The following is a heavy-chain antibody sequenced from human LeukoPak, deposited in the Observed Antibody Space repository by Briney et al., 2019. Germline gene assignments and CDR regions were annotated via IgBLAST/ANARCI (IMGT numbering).Heavy chain of an antibody. Sequence: GESLKISCKGSGYSFTSYWIGWVRQMPGKGLEWMGIIYPGDSDTRYSPSFQGQVTISADKSICTAYLQWSSLKASDTASYYCARRRGLSDWYFDLWGRGTLVTVSS. CDR3: ARRRGLSDWYFDL. J-gene: IGHJ2*01. CDR1: GYSFTSYW. CDR2: IYPGDSDT. V-gene: IGHV5-51*01. D-gene: IGHD2-15*01.